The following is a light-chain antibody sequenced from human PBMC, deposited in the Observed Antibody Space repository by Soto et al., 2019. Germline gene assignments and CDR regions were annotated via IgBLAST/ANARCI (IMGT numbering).Light chain of an antibody. CDR1: QSVSSY. CDR3: QQRSNWWT. Sequence: EIVLTQSPGTLSLSPGERATLSCRASQSVSSYLAWYQQKPGQAPRLLIYDASNRATIIPARFSGSGSGIDFTRTNSSLEPEDFAVYYCQQRSNWWTFGLGTKVEIK. J-gene: IGKJ1*01. V-gene: IGKV3-11*01. CDR2: DAS.